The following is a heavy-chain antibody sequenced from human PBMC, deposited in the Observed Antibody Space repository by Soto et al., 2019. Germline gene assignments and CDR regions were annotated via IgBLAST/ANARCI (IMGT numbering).Heavy chain of an antibody. D-gene: IGHD2-21*02. CDR1: GASISDSIW. CDR3: AKNRGNSDFAY. J-gene: IGHJ4*02. CDR2: ISQRGST. Sequence: TLSLTCIVSGASISDSIWWTWVRQSPGKGLEWIGEISQRGSTNYNPSLKSRVSLSVDKSKNQFSLSLTSVTAADAAMYYCAKNRGNSDFAYWGQGILVTVSS. V-gene: IGHV4-4*02.